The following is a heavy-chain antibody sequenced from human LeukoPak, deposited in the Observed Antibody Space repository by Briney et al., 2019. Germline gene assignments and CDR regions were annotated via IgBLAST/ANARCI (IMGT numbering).Heavy chain of an antibody. CDR1: GYTFVSYG. D-gene: IGHD3-16*02. CDR2: INTYNGDT. Sequence: ASVKVSCKASGYTFVSYGITWVRQAPGQGLECMGWINTYNGDTNYAQKVQGRVTMTRDPSTSTAYMELRSLTSDDTAVYYCARAYIWGNYRFLDYWGQGTLVTVSS. J-gene: IGHJ4*02. CDR3: ARAYIWGNYRFLDY. V-gene: IGHV1-18*01.